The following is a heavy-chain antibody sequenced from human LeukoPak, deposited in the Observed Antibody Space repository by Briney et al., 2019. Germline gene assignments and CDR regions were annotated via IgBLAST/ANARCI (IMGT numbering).Heavy chain of an antibody. CDR2: IIPILGIA. CDR1: GGTFSSYA. CDR3: ARGISRPYSSSGLATFDP. D-gene: IGHD6-13*01. Sequence: GASVTVSCKASGGTFSSYAISWVRQAPGQGLEWMGRIIPILGIANYAQKFQGRVTITADKSTSTAYMELSSLRSEDTAVYYCARGISRPYSSSGLATFDPWGQGTLVTVSS. J-gene: IGHJ5*02. V-gene: IGHV1-69*04.